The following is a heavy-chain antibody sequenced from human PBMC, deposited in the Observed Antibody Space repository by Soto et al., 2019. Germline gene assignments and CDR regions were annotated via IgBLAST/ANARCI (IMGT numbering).Heavy chain of an antibody. CDR2: ISYDGSNK. Sequence: QVQLVESGGGVVQPGRSLRLSCAASGFTFSTYGMHWVRQAPGKGLEWVAVISYDGSNKYYADSVKGRFTISRDNSKNTLYLQMNSLRVEDTAVYFCAKDRIAVAEVMDYWGQGTLVTVSS. CDR1: GFTFSTYG. J-gene: IGHJ4*02. V-gene: IGHV3-30*18. CDR3: AKDRIAVAEVMDY. D-gene: IGHD6-19*01.